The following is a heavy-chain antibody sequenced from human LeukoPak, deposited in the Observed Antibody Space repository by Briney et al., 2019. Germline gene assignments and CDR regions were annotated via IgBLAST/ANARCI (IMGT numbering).Heavy chain of an antibody. J-gene: IGHJ4*02. D-gene: IGHD5-12*01. CDR3: ARWGGYDHIIDY. V-gene: IGHV4-31*03. CDR1: GGSISSGGYY. CDR2: IYYSGST. Sequence: SETLSLTCTVSGGSISSGGYYWSWIRQHPGKGLEWIGYIYYSGSTYYNPSLKSRVTISVDTSKNQFSLKLSSVTAADTAVYYCARWGGYDHIIDYWGQGTLVTVSS.